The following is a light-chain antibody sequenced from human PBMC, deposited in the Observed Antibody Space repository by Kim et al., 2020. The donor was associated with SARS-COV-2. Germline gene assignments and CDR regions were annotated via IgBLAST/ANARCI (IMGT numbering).Light chain of an antibody. V-gene: IGKV3-20*01. Sequence: SPGERATLSCRDSQSVSSSYLAWYQQKPGQAPRLLIYGASSRATGIPDRFSGSGSGTDFTLTISRLEPEDFAVYYCQQYGSSPKTFGQGTKVEIK. CDR3: QQYGSSPKT. CDR1: QSVSSSY. CDR2: GAS. J-gene: IGKJ1*01.